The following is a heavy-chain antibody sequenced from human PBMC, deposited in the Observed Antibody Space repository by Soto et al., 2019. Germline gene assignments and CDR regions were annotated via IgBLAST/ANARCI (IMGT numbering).Heavy chain of an antibody. J-gene: IGHJ4*02. Sequence: PGGSLRHSCVGSGFSFINYNMNWVRQAPGKGLEWVSYITDSSDTVHYADYVRGRFTISRDNAESSLYLQMNSLRDEDTAVYFCARDFGHGYYSLYCGRGT. CDR3: ARDFGHGYYSLY. V-gene: IGHV3-48*02. CDR1: GFSFINYN. CDR2: ITDSSDTV. D-gene: IGHD5-18*01.